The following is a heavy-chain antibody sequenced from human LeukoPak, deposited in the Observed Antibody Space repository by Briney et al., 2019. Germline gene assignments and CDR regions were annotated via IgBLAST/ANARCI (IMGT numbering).Heavy chain of an antibody. CDR2: IYTSGST. CDR1: GGSISSYY. V-gene: IGHV4-4*07. D-gene: IGHD2/OR15-2a*01. CDR3: ARGGGAYPNRHYYYYYGMDV. Sequence: SETLSLTCTVSGGSISSYYWSWIRQPAGKGLEWIGRIYTSGSTNYNPSLKSRVTMSLDTSKNQFSLKLRSVPAADPAVYYCARGGGAYPNRHYYYYYGMDVWGQGTTVPVSS. J-gene: IGHJ6*02.